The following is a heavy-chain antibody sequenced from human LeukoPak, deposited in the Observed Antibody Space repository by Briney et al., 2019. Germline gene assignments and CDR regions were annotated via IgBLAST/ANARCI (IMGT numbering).Heavy chain of an antibody. CDR1: GFTFSYYN. CDR2: ISGSSSYR. Sequence: PGGSLRLSCAASGFTFSYYNMDWVRQAPGKGLEWVSFISGSSSYRYYADSVEGRFTISRDNAKNSLYLQMNSLRAEDTAVYYCASGWFGELPDYWGQGTLVTVSS. CDR3: ASGWFGELPDY. V-gene: IGHV3-21*01. J-gene: IGHJ4*02. D-gene: IGHD3-10*01.